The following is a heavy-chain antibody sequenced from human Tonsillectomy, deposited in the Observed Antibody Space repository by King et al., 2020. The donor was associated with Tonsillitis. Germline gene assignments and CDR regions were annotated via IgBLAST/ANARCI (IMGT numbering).Heavy chain of an antibody. D-gene: IGHD3-22*01. CDR2: IYHGGST. CDR3: AREPSGYYPTYVDY. Sequence: VQLQESGPGLVKPSETLSLTCAVSGYSISSTYYWGWIRQPPGKGLEWIGSIYHGGSTYYNPSLKSRVTISVDTSKNQFSLKLSSVTAADTAVYYCAREPSGYYPTYVDYWGQGTLVTVSS. J-gene: IGHJ4*02. CDR1: GYSISSTYY. V-gene: IGHV4-38-2*02.